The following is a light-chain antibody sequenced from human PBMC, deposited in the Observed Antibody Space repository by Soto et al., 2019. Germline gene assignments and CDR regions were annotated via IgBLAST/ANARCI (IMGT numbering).Light chain of an antibody. CDR3: QEADTFLLT. Sequence: DIQMTQSPSSVSASVGDRVIITCRASQGISSWLSWYQKKPGEAPNLLIYAASRLQRGVPSRFSGSGSGTDFTLSISSLQPEDFATYYCQEADTFLLTFGGGTKVEIK. CDR2: AAS. CDR1: QGISSW. V-gene: IGKV1D-12*01. J-gene: IGKJ4*01.